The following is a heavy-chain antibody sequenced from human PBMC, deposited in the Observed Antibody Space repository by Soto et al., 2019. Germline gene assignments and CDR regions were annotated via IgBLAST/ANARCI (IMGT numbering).Heavy chain of an antibody. CDR1: GGSLSGYY. V-gene: IGHV4-34*01. Sequence: KASETLSLTCAVYGGSLSGYYWSWLRQPPGQGLEWIGEINRSGSTNYNPSLKSRVTVSVDTSKNQFSLKLSSVTAADTAVYYCARLGGLTEFSGPWYKLEQWGRGILVTVSS. CDR3: ARLGGLTEFSGPWYKLEQ. J-gene: IGHJ4*02. D-gene: IGHD1-1*01. CDR2: INRSGST.